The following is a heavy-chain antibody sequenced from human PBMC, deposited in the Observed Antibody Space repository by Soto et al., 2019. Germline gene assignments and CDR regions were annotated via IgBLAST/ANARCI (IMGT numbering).Heavy chain of an antibody. CDR1: GGTFSSYA. Sequence: QVQLVQSGAEVKKPGSSVKVSCKASGGTFSSYAISWVRQAPGQGLEWMGGIIPIFGTANYAQKFQGRVTITADASTSTAYMELSSLRSEDTAGYYCARDPIAAAGTEVYWFDPWGQGTLVTVSS. J-gene: IGHJ5*02. D-gene: IGHD6-13*01. V-gene: IGHV1-69*01. CDR2: IIPIFGTA. CDR3: ARDPIAAAGTEVYWFDP.